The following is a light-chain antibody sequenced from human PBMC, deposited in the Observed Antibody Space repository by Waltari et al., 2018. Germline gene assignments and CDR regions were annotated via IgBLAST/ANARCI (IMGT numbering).Light chain of an antibody. CDR1: SGHSSNI. Sequence: QLVLTQSPSASASLGASVKLTCTLSSGHSSNIIAWLQQQPGKGPRYLMKVNSDGSHRKGDEIPDRFSGSSSGAERYLTISSLQSGDEADYYWETGGHGTWVFGGGTKLTVL. CDR3: ETGGHGTWV. CDR2: VNSDGSH. V-gene: IGLV4-69*01. J-gene: IGLJ3*02.